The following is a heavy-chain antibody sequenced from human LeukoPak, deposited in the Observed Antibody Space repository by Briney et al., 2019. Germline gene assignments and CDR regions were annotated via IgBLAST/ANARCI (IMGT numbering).Heavy chain of an antibody. Sequence: GRSLRLSCAASGFTFSSYGMHWVRQAPGKGLEWVAVIWYDGSNKYYADSVKGRFTISRDNSKNTLYLQMNSLRAEDTAVYYCAKVVAGGWYYFDYWGQGNLVTVSS. CDR2: IWYDGSNK. D-gene: IGHD6-19*01. J-gene: IGHJ4*02. CDR3: AKVVAGGWYYFDY. CDR1: GFTFSSYG. V-gene: IGHV3-33*06.